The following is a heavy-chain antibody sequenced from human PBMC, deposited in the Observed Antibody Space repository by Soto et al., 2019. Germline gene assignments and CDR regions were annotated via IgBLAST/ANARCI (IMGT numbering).Heavy chain of an antibody. V-gene: IGHV3-11*01. CDR1: GFSFTAYY. CDR2: IRDNSSTI. Sequence: QVQLVQSGGGLVQPGGSLRLSCAASGFSFTAYYMRWVRQAPGRGLEWVSYIRDNSSTIYYAESVKGRFTISKDNTKKSLHLQMDSPRADDTAVYYCASDRGAQTNGITGVEYWGQGAMVTVSS. D-gene: IGHD1-1*01. J-gene: IGHJ4*02. CDR3: ASDRGAQTNGITGVEY.